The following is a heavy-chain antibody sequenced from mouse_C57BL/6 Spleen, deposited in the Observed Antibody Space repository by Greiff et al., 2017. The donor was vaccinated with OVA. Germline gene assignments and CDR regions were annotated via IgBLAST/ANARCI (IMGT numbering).Heavy chain of an antibody. Sequence: QVQLKQPGTELVKPGASVKLSCKASGYTFTSYWMHWVKQRPGQGLEWIGNINPSNGGTNYNEKFKSKATLTVDKSSSTAYMQLSSLTSEDSAVYYCARGGALLLPIDYWGQGTTLTVSS. V-gene: IGHV1-53*01. CDR2: INPSNGGT. D-gene: IGHD1-1*01. J-gene: IGHJ2*01. CDR3: ARGGALLLPIDY. CDR1: GYTFTSYW.